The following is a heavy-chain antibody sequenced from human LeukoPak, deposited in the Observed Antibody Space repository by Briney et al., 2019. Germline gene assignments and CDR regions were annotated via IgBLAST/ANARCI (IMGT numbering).Heavy chain of an antibody. V-gene: IGHV1-2*02. D-gene: IGHD4-23*01. J-gene: IGHJ4*02. CDR2: INPNSGGT. Sequence: ASVKVSCKASGYTFTGYYMHWVRQAPGQGLEWMGRINPNSGGTNYAQKFQGRVTMTRDTSISTAYMELSRLRSDDTAVYYCARVWYGGNSGSPFGYWGQGTLVTVSS. CDR1: GYTFTGYY. CDR3: ARVWYGGNSGSPFGY.